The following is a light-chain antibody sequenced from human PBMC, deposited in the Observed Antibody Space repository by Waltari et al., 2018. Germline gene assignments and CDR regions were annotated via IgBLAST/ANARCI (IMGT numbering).Light chain of an antibody. V-gene: IGKV2-28*01. CDR2: LGS. Sequence: DIVMTQSPLSLPVTPGEPASISCRSSQSLLHSNGYNYLDWYLQNPGQSPQLLIYLGSNRASGVPDRFSGSGSGTDFTLKNSRVEAEDVGVYYCMQALQTPLYTFGQGTKLEIK. J-gene: IGKJ2*01. CDR3: MQALQTPLYT. CDR1: QSLLHSNGYNY.